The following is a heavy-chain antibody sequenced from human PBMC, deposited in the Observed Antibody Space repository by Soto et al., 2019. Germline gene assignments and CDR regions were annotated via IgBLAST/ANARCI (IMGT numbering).Heavy chain of an antibody. D-gene: IGHD3-22*01. CDR1: GGSISSDY. CDR3: GKDNSYPYYSDSSGYSIGLFDP. V-gene: IGHV4-4*07. Sequence: SEPWSLGCTFSGGSISSDYWSWIRQPAGEGRGWIGRIYTSGSTNYKPSIKSRVTMSVDTAKKKFSLKLSSVTAAETAVYCCGKDNSYPYYSDSSGYSIGLFDPWGQGTLVTFSA. CDR2: IYTSGST. J-gene: IGHJ5*02.